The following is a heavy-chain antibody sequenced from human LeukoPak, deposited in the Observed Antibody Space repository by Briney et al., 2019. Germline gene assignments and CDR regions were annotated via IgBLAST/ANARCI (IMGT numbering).Heavy chain of an antibody. J-gene: IGHJ4*02. Sequence: SETLSLTCTVSGGSMNNYYWNWIRQPAGKGLEWIGHIYSSGSTNYNPSLKCRVTMSIDTSKNQFFLKLSSVTAADTAVYYCARRTDYWGQGTLVTVSS. CDR1: GGSMNNYY. CDR3: ARRTDY. CDR2: IYSSGST. D-gene: IGHD1-14*01. V-gene: IGHV4-4*07.